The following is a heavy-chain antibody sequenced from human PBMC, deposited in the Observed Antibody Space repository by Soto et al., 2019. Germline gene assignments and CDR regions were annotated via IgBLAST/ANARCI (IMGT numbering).Heavy chain of an antibody. D-gene: IGHD1-26*01. J-gene: IGHJ4*02. CDR1: GGTITTVGHF. CDR3: ARVVSGSYLDY. Sequence: QVQLQESGPGLVKASQTLSLTCTVSGGTITTVGHFWSWIRQYPGKGLEWIGYIYYSGTTHYNPSLKSRVTISIDTSKNQFSLNLSSVTAADTAVYYCARVVSGSYLDYWGQGTLVTVSS. CDR2: IYYSGTT. V-gene: IGHV4-31*03.